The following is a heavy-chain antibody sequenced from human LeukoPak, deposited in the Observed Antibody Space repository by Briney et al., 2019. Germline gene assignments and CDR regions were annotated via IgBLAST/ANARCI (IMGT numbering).Heavy chain of an antibody. V-gene: IGHV3-11*01. CDR1: GFTFSTYA. CDR2: ISSSGFSV. CDR3: ARKILITFGPNSHPMDV. J-gene: IGHJ6*02. Sequence: GGSLRLSCAASGFTFSTYAMSWVRQAPGKGLEWVANISSSGFSVDYAHSVKGRFIISRDNVKNTLSLQMNSLRAGDTAVYYCARKILITFGPNSHPMDVWGQGTTVTVS. D-gene: IGHD3-16*01.